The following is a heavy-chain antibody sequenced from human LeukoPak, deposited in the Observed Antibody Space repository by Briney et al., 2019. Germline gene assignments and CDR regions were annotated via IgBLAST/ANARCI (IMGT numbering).Heavy chain of an antibody. CDR1: GFTFSSYE. Sequence: PGGSLRLSCAASGFTFSSYEMNWVRQAPGKGLEWVSHISSSGSTIYYADCVKGRFTISRDNAKNSLYLQMNSQRAEDTAVYYCARNIVPAAVNYYYYGMDVWGKGTTVTVSS. CDR2: ISSSGSTI. D-gene: IGHD2-2*01. J-gene: IGHJ6*04. CDR3: ARNIVPAAVNYYYYGMDV. V-gene: IGHV3-48*03.